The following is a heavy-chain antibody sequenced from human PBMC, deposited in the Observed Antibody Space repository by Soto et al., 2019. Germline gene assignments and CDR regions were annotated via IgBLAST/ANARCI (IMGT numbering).Heavy chain of an antibody. D-gene: IGHD3-9*01. CDR2: INPKNGGT. CDR3: AREGTGYSAFDI. Sequence: ASVSVSCKXSGYTFSGYYIHWVRQAPGQGLEWMGWINPKNGGTKYTQKLQGRVTMARDTSINTAYMDLSRVTSDDTAVYYCAREGTGYSAFDIWGQGTMVTVSS. CDR1: GYTFSGYY. V-gene: IGHV1-2*02. J-gene: IGHJ3*02.